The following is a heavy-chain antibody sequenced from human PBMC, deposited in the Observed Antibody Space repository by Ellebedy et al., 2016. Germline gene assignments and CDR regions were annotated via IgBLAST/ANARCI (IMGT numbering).Heavy chain of an antibody. J-gene: IGHJ4*02. D-gene: IGHD1-7*01. CDR1: GFTFSSYS. Sequence: GGSLRLXXAASGFTFSSYSMNWVRQAPGKGLEWVSYISSSSSTIYYADSVKGRFTISRDNAKNSLYLQMNSLRAEDTAVYYCARVGYNWNYKFDYWGQGTLVTVSS. V-gene: IGHV3-48*01. CDR2: ISSSSSTI. CDR3: ARVGYNWNYKFDY.